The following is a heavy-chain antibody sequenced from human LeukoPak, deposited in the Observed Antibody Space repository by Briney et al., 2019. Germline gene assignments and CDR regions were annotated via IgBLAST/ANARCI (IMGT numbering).Heavy chain of an antibody. Sequence: GGSLRLSCAASGFTFDDYAMHWVRQAPGKGLEWVSGISWNSGSIGYADSVKGRFTISRDNAKNSLYLQMNSLRAEDTALYYCAKDFYYYDSSGYRGSAFDIWGQGTMVTVSS. J-gene: IGHJ3*02. CDR1: GFTFDDYA. D-gene: IGHD3-22*01. CDR2: ISWNSGSI. V-gene: IGHV3-9*01. CDR3: AKDFYYYDSSGYRGSAFDI.